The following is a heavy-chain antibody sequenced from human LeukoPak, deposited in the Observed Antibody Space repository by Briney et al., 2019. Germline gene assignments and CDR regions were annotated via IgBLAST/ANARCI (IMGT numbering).Heavy chain of an antibody. J-gene: IGHJ5*02. V-gene: IGHV3-23*01. CDR3: AKQPYQYVSGSPSWLDP. Sequence: GGSLRLSCAASGFTFRSYAMNWVRQAPGKGLEWVSGIGGSSGKIFYADSVKGRFTISRDNSKNTLYLQMNTLRAEDTAIYFCAKQPYQYVSGSPSWLDPWGQGTLVTVSS. CDR1: GFTFRSYA. CDR2: IGGSSGKI. D-gene: IGHD3-10*01.